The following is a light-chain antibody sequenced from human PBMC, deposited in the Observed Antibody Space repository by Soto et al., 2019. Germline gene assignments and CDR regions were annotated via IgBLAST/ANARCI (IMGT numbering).Light chain of an antibody. CDR1: GSAVGGYNY. V-gene: IGLV2-14*03. CDR2: DVT. CDR3: SSYTTSNTRQIV. Sequence: QSVLTQPASVSGPPGQSITISCTGTGSAVGGYNYVSWYQHHPGKAPKLIIYDVTNRPSGVSNPFSGSKSGNTASLTISGLQPEDEADYYCSSYTTSNTRQIVFGTGTKVTVL. J-gene: IGLJ1*01.